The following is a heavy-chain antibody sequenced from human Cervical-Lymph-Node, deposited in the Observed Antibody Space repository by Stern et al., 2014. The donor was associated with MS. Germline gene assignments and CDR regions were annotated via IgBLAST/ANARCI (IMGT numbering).Heavy chain of an antibody. J-gene: IGHJ6*02. D-gene: IGHD1-26*01. V-gene: IGHV1-69*01. CDR2: VIPIFGTA. CDR1: GGTFSSYA. Sequence: VQLVESGAEVKKPGSSVKVSCKASGGTFSSYAISWVRQAPGQGLEWMGGVIPIFGTANYAQKFQGRVTIPADESPSTAYMELSSLRSEDTAVYYCARGELKEGLVRGMDVWGQGTTVTVSS. CDR3: ARGELKEGLVRGMDV.